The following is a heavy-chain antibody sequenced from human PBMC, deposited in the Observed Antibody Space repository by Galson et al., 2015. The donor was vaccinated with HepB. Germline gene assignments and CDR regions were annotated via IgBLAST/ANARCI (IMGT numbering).Heavy chain of an antibody. CDR3: ARTRYDFWSGDTGGLDP. Sequence: SVKVSCKASGYTFTGYYMHWVRQAPGQGLEWMGWINPNSGGTNYAQKFQGRVTMTRDTSISTAYMELSRLRPDDTAVYYCARTRYDFWSGDTGGLDPWGQGTLVTVSS. CDR2: INPNSGGT. CDR1: GYTFTGYY. V-gene: IGHV1-2*02. D-gene: IGHD3-3*01. J-gene: IGHJ5*02.